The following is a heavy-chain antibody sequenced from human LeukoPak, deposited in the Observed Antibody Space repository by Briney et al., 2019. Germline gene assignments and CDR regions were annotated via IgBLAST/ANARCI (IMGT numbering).Heavy chain of an antibody. D-gene: IGHD5-12*01. Sequence: GGSLRLSCAASGFTFSSYEMNWVRQAPGKGLEWVSYISSSGSTIYYADSVKGRFTISRDNAKNSLYLQMNSLRAEDTAVYYCARAGRMATMPFDYWGQGTLVTVSS. CDR1: GFTFSSYE. J-gene: IGHJ4*02. CDR3: ARAGRMATMPFDY. CDR2: ISSSGSTI. V-gene: IGHV3-48*03.